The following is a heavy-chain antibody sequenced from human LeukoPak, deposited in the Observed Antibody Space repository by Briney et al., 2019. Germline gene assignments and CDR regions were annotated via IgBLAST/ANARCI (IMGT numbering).Heavy chain of an antibody. J-gene: IGHJ4*02. CDR2: IYSGGST. D-gene: IGHD4/OR15-4a*01. CDR1: EFTVSSDY. CDR3: ARRAGAYSRPYDY. V-gene: IGHV3-66*04. Sequence: GGSLRLSCAASEFTVSSDYMTWVRQAPGEGPEWVSVIYSGGSTYYADSVKGRFTISRDNSKNTLYLQMNSLRAEDTAVYYCARRAGAYSRPYDYWGQGTLVTVSS.